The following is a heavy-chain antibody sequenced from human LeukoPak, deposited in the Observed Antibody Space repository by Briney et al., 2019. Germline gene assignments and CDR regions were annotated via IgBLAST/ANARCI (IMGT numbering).Heavy chain of an antibody. D-gene: IGHD5-18*01. V-gene: IGHV1-2*02. Sequence: PGASVKVSCKASGYTFTGYYMHWVRQAPGQGLEWMGWINPNSGGTNYAQKFQGRVTMTRDTSISTAYMELSRLRSDDTAVYYCAGWGHVDTAMVSPDDAFDIWGQGTMVTVSS. CDR3: AGWGHVDTAMVSPDDAFDI. J-gene: IGHJ3*02. CDR1: GYTFTGYY. CDR2: INPNSGGT.